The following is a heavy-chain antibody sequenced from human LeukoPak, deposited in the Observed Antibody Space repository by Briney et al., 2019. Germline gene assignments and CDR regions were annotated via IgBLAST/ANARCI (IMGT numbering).Heavy chain of an antibody. Sequence: GGSLRLSCAASGFTFSNYAMHWVRQAPEKGVEYVSAISRNGGSTYYANPVKGRFTISRDNSKNTLYLQMSSLRAENMAVYYCARADCSSTSCYLGYWGQGTLVTVSS. CDR1: GFTFSNYA. CDR2: ISRNGGST. D-gene: IGHD2-2*01. V-gene: IGHV3-64*01. J-gene: IGHJ4*02. CDR3: ARADCSSTSCYLGY.